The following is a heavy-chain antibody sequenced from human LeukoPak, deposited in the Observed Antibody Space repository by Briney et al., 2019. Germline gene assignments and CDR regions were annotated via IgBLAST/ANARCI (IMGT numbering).Heavy chain of an antibody. CDR3: AKDIGYCSGGICYVFDY. D-gene: IGHD2-15*01. Sequence: GGSLRLSCAASGFIFSRYGMDWVRQAPGKGLEWVAFIRDDGSNKYYGDPVKGRFTISRDNSKNTLYLQMNSLRAEDTGVYYCAKDIGYCSGGICYVFDYWGQGTLVTVSS. CDR2: IRDDGSNK. J-gene: IGHJ4*02. CDR1: GFIFSRYG. V-gene: IGHV3-30*02.